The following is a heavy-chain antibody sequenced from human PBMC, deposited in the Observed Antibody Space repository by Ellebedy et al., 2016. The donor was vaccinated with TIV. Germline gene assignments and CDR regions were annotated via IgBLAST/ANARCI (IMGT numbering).Heavy chain of an antibody. CDR3: ASLPDYRVGFVDAPMVWGH. V-gene: IGHV4-4*02. Sequence: SETLSLTCAVSGDSISRSNWWSWVRQPPGKGLEWVREIYHTGITNYNPSLKSRFTISVDKSKNQFSLKLTSVTAADTAIYYCASLPDYRVGFVDAPMVWGHWGQGTLVTVSS. CDR2: IYHTGIT. D-gene: IGHD3-10*01. J-gene: IGHJ4*02. CDR1: GDSISRSNW.